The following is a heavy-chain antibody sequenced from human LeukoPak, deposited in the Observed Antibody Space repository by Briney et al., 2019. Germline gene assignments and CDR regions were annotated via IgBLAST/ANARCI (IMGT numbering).Heavy chain of an antibody. Sequence: ASVKVSCKVSGSTLTEISIDWVRQAPGKGLECMGTFGPQVGETIHAQKLQGRLKMTADTSADTAYMEMTSLQSEDTAVYYCATGAMVYEYWGQGTLVTVSS. CDR3: ATGAMVYEY. D-gene: IGHD3-10*01. J-gene: IGHJ4*02. CDR2: FGPQVGET. CDR1: GSTLTEIS. V-gene: IGHV1-24*01.